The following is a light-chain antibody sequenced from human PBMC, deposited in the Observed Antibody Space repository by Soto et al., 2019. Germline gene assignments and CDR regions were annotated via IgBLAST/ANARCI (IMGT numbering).Light chain of an antibody. Sequence: EIVMTQSPATLSVSPGERATLSCRASQSVSSYLAWYQQKPGQAPRLLIYAASTRPTGIPSRFSGSGSGTDFTLTISSLQSEDFAVYYCQQLNTCPRTFGQGTKVEIK. V-gene: IGKV3-15*01. J-gene: IGKJ4*01. CDR2: AAS. CDR3: QQLNTCPRT. CDR1: QSVSSY.